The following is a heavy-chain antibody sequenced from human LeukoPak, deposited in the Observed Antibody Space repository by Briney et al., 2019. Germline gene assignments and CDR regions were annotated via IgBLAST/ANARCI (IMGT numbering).Heavy chain of an antibody. CDR1: GYTFTGYY. Sequence: ASVKVSRKASGYTFTGYYMLWVRQAPAQGLEWMGRINPNSGGTDYAQKLQGRVTMTRDTSISTAHMELSRVRSDDTPVFLCARVKSSSVPYFYFDCWRQGTLVTVSS. CDR2: INPNSGGT. CDR3: ARVKSSSVPYFYFDC. J-gene: IGHJ4*02. V-gene: IGHV1-2*06. D-gene: IGHD6-6*01.